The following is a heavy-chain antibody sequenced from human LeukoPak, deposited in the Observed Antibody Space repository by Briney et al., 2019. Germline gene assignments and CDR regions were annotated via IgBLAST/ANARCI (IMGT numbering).Heavy chain of an antibody. V-gene: IGHV4-59*01. Sequence: SETLSLTCSVSGYPISSYYWSWIRQPPGKGLEWIGYIYYSGSTNYNPSLKSRVTIVDTSKNQFSLKLGSVTAADTAVYYCARYSSSWLNAFDIWGQGTMVTVSS. J-gene: IGHJ3*02. CDR3: ARYSSSWLNAFDI. D-gene: IGHD6-13*01. CDR2: IYYSGST. CDR1: GYPISSYY.